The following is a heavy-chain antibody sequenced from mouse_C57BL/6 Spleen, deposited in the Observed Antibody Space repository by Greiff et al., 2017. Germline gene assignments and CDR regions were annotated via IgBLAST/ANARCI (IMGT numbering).Heavy chain of an antibody. CDR1: GYTFTSYW. D-gene: IGHD1-1*01. J-gene: IGHJ1*03. V-gene: IGHV1-52*01. CDR2: IDPSDSET. Sequence: QVQLQQPGAELVRPGSSVKLSCKASGYTFTSYWMHWVKQRPIQGLEWIGNIDPSDSETHYNQKFKDKATLTVDKSSSTAYMQLSSLTFEDSAVYYCARSVNYGSSYWYFDVWGTGTTVTVSS. CDR3: ARSVNYGSSYWYFDV.